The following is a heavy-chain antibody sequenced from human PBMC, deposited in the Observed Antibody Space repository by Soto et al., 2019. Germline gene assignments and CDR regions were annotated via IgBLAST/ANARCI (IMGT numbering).Heavy chain of an antibody. D-gene: IGHD3-10*01. Sequence: QVQLVQSGAEVKKPGSSVKVSCKASGGTFSSYAISWVRQAPGQGLEWMGGIIPIFGTANYAQKFQGRVTITPDESTSTAYLELSSMISEDTAVYYCARVGYYGSGNDYLDYYYYGMDVWGQGTTVTVSS. CDR3: ARVGYYGSGNDYLDYYYYGMDV. V-gene: IGHV1-69*01. J-gene: IGHJ6*02. CDR1: GGTFSSYA. CDR2: IIPIFGTA.